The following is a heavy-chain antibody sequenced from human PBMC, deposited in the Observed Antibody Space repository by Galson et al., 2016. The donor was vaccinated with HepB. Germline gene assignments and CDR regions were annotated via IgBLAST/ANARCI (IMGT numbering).Heavy chain of an antibody. CDR1: GFTFTYG. J-gene: IGHJ4*02. CDR3: GRDQGDWGSSYDYCDI. D-gene: IGHD3-16*01. CDR2: IWHDGSKK. V-gene: IGHV3-33*01. Sequence: SLRLSCAGFGFTFTYGMHWIRQAPGKGLEWVAVIWHDGSKKFYADSVQGRFSISRDDSKNKLYLEMNSLRVEDTAVYYCGRDQGDWGSSYDYCDIWGPGTSVTVSS.